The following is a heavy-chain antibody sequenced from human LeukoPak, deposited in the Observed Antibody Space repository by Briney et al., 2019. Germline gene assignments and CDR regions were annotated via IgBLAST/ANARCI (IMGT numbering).Heavy chain of an antibody. CDR3: GRGKASGGYSEYGLDALEM. V-gene: IGHV3-33*07. J-gene: IGHJ3*02. CDR2: IWHDGSK. D-gene: IGHD1-26*01. Sequence: GMSLGLSCAASGFTFSPYGMYWVRQAPGKGLEWVAVIWHDGSKFYVDSVKGRFTISRDNSKNTLYLQMNSLRTEDTAVYYCGRGKASGGYSEYGLDALEMWGQGTMVTVSS. CDR1: GFTFSPYG.